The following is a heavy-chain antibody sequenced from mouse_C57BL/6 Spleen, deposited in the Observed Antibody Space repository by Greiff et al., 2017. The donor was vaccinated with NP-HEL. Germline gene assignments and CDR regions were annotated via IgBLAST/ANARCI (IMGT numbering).Heavy chain of an antibody. V-gene: IGHV5-9-1*02. CDR2: ISSGGDYI. J-gene: IGHJ3*01. Sequence: DVKLVESGEDLVKPGGSLKLSCAASGFTFSSYAMSWVRQTPEKRLEWVAYISSGGDYIYYADTVKGRFTISRDKARNTLYLQMSSLKSEDTAMYYCTRDRYGSSSWFAYWGQGTLVTVSA. CDR3: TRDRYGSSSWFAY. CDR1: GFTFSSYA. D-gene: IGHD1-1*01.